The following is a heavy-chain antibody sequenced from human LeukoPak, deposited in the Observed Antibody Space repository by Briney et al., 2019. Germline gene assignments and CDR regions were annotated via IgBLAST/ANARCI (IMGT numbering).Heavy chain of an antibody. D-gene: IGHD3-9*01. CDR3: ARDSDWTVDY. CDR2: ISPYNGAT. Sequence: ASVKVSCKASGYSFTTYGITWIRQAPGQGLEWMGWISPYNGATEYAQNLQDRVSMTTDTSTNTAHIEVRRLKSDDTAVYYCARDSDWTVDYWGQGTLVTVSS. CDR1: GYSFTTYG. V-gene: IGHV1-18*01. J-gene: IGHJ4*02.